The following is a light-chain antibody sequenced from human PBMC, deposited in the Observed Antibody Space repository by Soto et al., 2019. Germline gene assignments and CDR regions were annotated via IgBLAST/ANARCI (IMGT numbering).Light chain of an antibody. CDR2: EVT. J-gene: IGLJ2*01. CDR1: SSDLGDFNY. CDR3: SSRIGGTSVV. V-gene: IGLV2-8*01. Sequence: QSALTQPPSASGSPGQSVTISCTGTSSDLGDFNYVSWYQQHPGQVPKLMIYEVTKRPSGVPERFSGSKSGNTASLTVSGLQAEAEADYYCSSRIGGTSVVFGGATKLTV.